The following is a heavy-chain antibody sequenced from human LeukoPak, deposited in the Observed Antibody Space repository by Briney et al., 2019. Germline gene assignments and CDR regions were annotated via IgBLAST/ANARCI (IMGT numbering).Heavy chain of an antibody. CDR1: GDSLSGYS. CDR2: IYTSYFT. D-gene: IGHD3-10*01. Sequence: SETLSLTCTHSGDSLSGYSWSWLRQPAGKELEWIGRIYTSYFTEYTLSLDGRVTMSIDTSKNQFSLMLDSGTAADTAIYYCARVHIVTGTYCDSWGQGALVSVSS. J-gene: IGHJ4*02. V-gene: IGHV4-4*07. CDR3: ARVHIVTGTYCDS.